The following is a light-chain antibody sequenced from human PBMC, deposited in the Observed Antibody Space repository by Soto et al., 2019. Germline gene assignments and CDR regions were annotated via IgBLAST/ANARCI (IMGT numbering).Light chain of an antibody. CDR1: SSNIGAGQD. Sequence: QSVLTQPPSVSGAPGQRVTISCTGSSSNIGAGQDVSWYQQLPGTAPKVIIYDTNRPSGVPDRFSGSKSGTSGSLSITGLQAEDEADYYCQSYDSSLSGVVFGGGTKLTVL. CDR3: QSYDSSLSGVV. J-gene: IGLJ2*01. V-gene: IGLV1-40*01. CDR2: DT.